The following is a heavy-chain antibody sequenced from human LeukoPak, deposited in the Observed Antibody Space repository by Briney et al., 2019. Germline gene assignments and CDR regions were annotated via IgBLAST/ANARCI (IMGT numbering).Heavy chain of an antibody. V-gene: IGHV3-23*01. J-gene: IGHJ4*02. CDR3: ANISWQQLVFLDY. D-gene: IGHD6-13*01. Sequence: GGSLRLSCAASGFTFSSYAMSWVRQAPGKGLEWVSAISGSGGSTYYADSVKGRFTISRDNSKNTLYLQMNSLRAEDTAVYYCANISWQQLVFLDYWGQGTLVTVSS. CDR2: ISGSGGST. CDR1: GFTFSSYA.